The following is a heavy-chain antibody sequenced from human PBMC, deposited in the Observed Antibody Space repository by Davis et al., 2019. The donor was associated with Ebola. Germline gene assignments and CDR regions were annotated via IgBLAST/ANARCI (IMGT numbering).Heavy chain of an antibody. CDR1: GGSISSYY. J-gene: IGHJ6*02. Sequence: PSETLSLTCTVSGGSISSYYWGWIRQPPGKGLEWIGYIYYSGSTNYNPSLKSRVTISVDTSKNQFSLKLSSVTAADTAVYYCARVNCSGGSCYFTYGMDVWGQGTTVTVSS. CDR2: IYYSGST. CDR3: ARVNCSGGSCYFTYGMDV. D-gene: IGHD2-15*01. V-gene: IGHV4-59*01.